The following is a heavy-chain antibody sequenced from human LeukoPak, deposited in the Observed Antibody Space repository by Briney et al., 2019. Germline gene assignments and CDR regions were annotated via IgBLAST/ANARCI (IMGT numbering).Heavy chain of an antibody. J-gene: IGHJ3*02. CDR3: ARVGYSTSSSVAFDI. CDR2: INPNRGGT. CDR1: GYTFTGYY. Sequence: ASVKVSCKASGYTFTGYYMHWVRQAPGQGLGWMGWINPNRGGTNYAKQFQGRFTMTRDTSISTAYMELSRLRSDDTAVYYCARVGYSTSSSVAFDIWGQGTMVTVSS. V-gene: IGHV1-2*02. D-gene: IGHD6-6*01.